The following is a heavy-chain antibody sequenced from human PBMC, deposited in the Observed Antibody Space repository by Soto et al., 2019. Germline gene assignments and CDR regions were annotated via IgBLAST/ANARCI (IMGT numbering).Heavy chain of an antibody. J-gene: IGHJ4*02. D-gene: IGHD4-17*01. V-gene: IGHV4-30-2*01. CDR3: ARGMTTVTTFDY. CDR1: GGSISSGGYS. CDR2: IYHSGST. Sequence: QLQLQESGTGQVKLSQTLFLTCAGSGGSISSGGYSWSWIRRPPGKGLEWIGYIYHSGSTYYNPSLKSRVTISVDRSKNQVSLKLSSVTAADTAVYYCARGMTTVTTFDYWGQGTLVTVSS.